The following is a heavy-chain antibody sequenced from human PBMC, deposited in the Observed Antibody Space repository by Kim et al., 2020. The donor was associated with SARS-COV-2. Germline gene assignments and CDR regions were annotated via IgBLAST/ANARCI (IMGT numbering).Heavy chain of an antibody. V-gene: IGHV3-11*06. D-gene: IGHD3-3*01. J-gene: IGHJ4*02. CDR3: ARERTIFGLYYFDY. Sequence: ADSVKGRFTISRDNAKNSLYLQMNSLRAEDTAVYYCARERTIFGLYYFDYWGQGTLVTVSS.